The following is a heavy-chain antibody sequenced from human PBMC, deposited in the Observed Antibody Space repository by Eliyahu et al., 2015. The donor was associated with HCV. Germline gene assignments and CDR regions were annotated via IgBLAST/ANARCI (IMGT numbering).Heavy chain of an antibody. V-gene: IGHV3-30*02. D-gene: IGHD6-13*01. CDR3: AKDLRRSSRYYYYGMDV. J-gene: IGHJ6*02. Sequence: LEWVAFIRYDGSNKYYADSVKGRFTISRDNSKNTLYLQMNSLRAEDTAVYYXAKDLRRSSRYYYYGMDVWGQGTXVTVSS. CDR2: IRYDGSNK.